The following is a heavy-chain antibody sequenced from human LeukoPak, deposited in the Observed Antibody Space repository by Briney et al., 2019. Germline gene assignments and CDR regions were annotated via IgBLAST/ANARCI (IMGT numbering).Heavy chain of an antibody. J-gene: IGHJ4*02. CDR1: GYTFTGFY. CDR2: INPNTGGT. V-gene: IGHV1-2*02. CDR3: ASYPRYSSWPPFDY. Sequence: ASVKVSCKASGYTFTGFYMHWVRQAPGQGFEWMGWINPNTGGTNYAQKFQGRVTMTRDTSITTAYMELSGLTSDDTAVYYCASYPRYSSWPPFDYRGQGTLVTVSS. D-gene: IGHD6-6*01.